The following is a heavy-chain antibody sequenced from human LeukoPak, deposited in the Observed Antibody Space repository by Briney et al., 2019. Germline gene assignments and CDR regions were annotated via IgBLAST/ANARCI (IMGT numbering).Heavy chain of an antibody. Sequence: GASVKVSCKASGGTFSNYAISWVRQAPGQGLEWMGRIIPIFGAANYALKFQGRVTITTDESTSTAYMELSSLRSEDTAVYYCARAYIAARQFDYWGQGTLVTVSS. V-gene: IGHV1-69*05. CDR3: ARAYIAARQFDY. CDR1: GGTFSNYA. J-gene: IGHJ4*02. CDR2: IIPIFGAA. D-gene: IGHD6-6*01.